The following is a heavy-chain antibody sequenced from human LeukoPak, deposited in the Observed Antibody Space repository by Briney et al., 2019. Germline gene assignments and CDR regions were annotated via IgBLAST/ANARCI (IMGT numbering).Heavy chain of an antibody. V-gene: IGHV5-51*01. D-gene: IGHD3-22*01. CDR2: IYPGDSDT. J-gene: IGHJ4*02. Sequence: GESLKISCKCPGYSFTSYWIGWVRQMPGKGLEWMGIIYPGDSDTRYSPSFQGQVTISADKSISTAYLQWSSLKASDTAMYYCARQPPLGYDSSGYNDYWGQGSLVTVSS. CDR3: ARQPPLGYDSSGYNDY. CDR1: GYSFTSYW.